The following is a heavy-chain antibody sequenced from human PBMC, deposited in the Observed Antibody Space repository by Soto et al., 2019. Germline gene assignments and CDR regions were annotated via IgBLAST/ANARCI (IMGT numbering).Heavy chain of an antibody. CDR1: GFTFSSYG. CDR2: ISYDGSNK. CDR3: AKEVRGITGTTTLTFGMDV. D-gene: IGHD1-20*01. V-gene: IGHV3-30*18. J-gene: IGHJ6*02. Sequence: GGSLRLSCAASGFTFSSYGMHWVRQAPGKGLEWVAVISYDGSNKYYADSVKGRFTISRDNSKNTLYLQMNSLRAEDTAVYYCAKEVRGITGTTTLTFGMDVWGQGTTVTVSS.